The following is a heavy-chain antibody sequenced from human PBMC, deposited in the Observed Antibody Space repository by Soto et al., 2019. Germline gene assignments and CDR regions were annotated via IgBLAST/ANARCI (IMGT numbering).Heavy chain of an antibody. CDR3: ARGYYGSGSYYRNYYYGMDV. J-gene: IGHJ6*02. D-gene: IGHD3-10*01. CDR1: GGSFSGYY. CDR2: INHSGST. Sequence: SETLSLTCAVYGGSFSGYYWSWIRQPPGKGLEWIGEINHSGSTNYNPSLKSRVAISVDTSKNQFSLKLSSVTAADTAVYYCARGYYGSGSYYRNYYYGMDVWRQGTTVTVSS. V-gene: IGHV4-34*01.